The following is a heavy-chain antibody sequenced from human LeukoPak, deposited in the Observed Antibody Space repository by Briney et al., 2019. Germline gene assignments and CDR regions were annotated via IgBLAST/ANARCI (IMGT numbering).Heavy chain of an antibody. CDR2: IKQDGSEK. CDR3: ARDALAVAGNVRDDFDY. Sequence: GGSLRLSCAASGFTFSSYWMSWVRQAPGKGLEWVANIKQDGSEKYYVDSVKGRFTISRDNAKNSLYLQMNSLRAEDTAVYYCARDALAVAGNVRDDFDYWGQGTLVTVSS. CDR1: GFTFSSYW. J-gene: IGHJ4*02. V-gene: IGHV3-7*01. D-gene: IGHD6-19*01.